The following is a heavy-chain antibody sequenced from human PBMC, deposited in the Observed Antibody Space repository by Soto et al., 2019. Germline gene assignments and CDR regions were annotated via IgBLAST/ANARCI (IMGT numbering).Heavy chain of an antibody. D-gene: IGHD2-2*01. CDR2: IYTSGST. Sequence: SETLSLTCTVSGGSISSYYWSWIRQPAGKGLEWIGRIYTSGSTNYNPSLKSRVTMSVDTSKNQFSLKLSSVTAADTTVYYCARACSSNSCYDVFDYWGQGTLVTVSS. J-gene: IGHJ4*02. CDR3: ARACSSNSCYDVFDY. CDR1: GGSISSYY. V-gene: IGHV4-4*07.